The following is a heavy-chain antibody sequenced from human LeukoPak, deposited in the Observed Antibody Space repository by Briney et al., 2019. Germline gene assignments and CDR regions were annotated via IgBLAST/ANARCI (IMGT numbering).Heavy chain of an antibody. D-gene: IGHD3-16*01. CDR2: INHSGST. J-gene: IGHJ4*02. Sequence: SETLSLTCAVYGGSFSGYYWSWIRQPPGKGLEWIGEINHSGSTNYNPSLKSRGTISVDTSKNQCSLKLSSVTAADTAVYYCARVGDYALKDWGQGTLVTVSS. V-gene: IGHV4-34*01. CDR1: GGSFSGYY. CDR3: ARVGDYALKD.